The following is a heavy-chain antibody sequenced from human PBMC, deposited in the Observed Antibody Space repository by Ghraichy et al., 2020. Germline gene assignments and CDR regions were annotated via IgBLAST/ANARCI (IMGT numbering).Heavy chain of an antibody. CDR2: ISSSGSTI. V-gene: IGHV3-48*03. Sequence: GGSLRLSCAASGFTFSSYEMNWVRRAPGKGLEWVSYISSSGSTIYYADSVKGRFTISRDNAKNSLYLQMNSLRAEDTAVYYCASWYYYGMDVWGQGTTVTVSS. CDR1: GFTFSSYE. CDR3: ASWYYYGMDV. J-gene: IGHJ6*02.